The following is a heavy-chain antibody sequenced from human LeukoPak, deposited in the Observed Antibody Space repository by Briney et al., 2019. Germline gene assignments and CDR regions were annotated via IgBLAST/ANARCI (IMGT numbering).Heavy chain of an antibody. CDR1: EFSVGSNY. CDR3: AKGAGDSSSWYAIFDY. V-gene: IGHV3-66*01. Sequence: GGSLRLSCAASEFSVGSNYMTWVRQAPGKGLEWVSLIYSGGSTYYADSVKGRFTISRDNSKNTLYLQMNNLRAEDTAVYYCAKGAGDSSSWYAIFDYWGQGTLVTVSS. CDR2: IYSGGST. D-gene: IGHD6-13*01. J-gene: IGHJ4*02.